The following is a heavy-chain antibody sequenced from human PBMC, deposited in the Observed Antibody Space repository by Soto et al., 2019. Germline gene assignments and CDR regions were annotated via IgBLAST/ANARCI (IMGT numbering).Heavy chain of an antibody. Sequence: PSETLSLTCTVSGGSISGYYWGWIRQPPGKGLECIGSIYYSGSTNYNPSLKSRVTISVDTSKNQFSLKLSSVTAADTAVYYCASLVAGYSYGHFDYWGQGTLVTVSS. CDR2: IYYSGST. V-gene: IGHV4-59*01. J-gene: IGHJ4*02. CDR1: GGSISGYY. D-gene: IGHD5-18*01. CDR3: ASLVAGYSYGHFDY.